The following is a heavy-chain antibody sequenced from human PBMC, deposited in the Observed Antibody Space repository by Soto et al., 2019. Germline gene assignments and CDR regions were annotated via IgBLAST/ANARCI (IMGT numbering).Heavy chain of an antibody. V-gene: IGHV3-23*01. Sequence: HPGGSLRLSCAASGFTFSSYAMSWVHQAPGKGLEWVSAISGSGGSTYYADSVKGRFTISRDNSKNTLYLQMNSLRAEDTAVYYCAKGFHLGFYYYFDYWGQGTLVTVYS. J-gene: IGHJ4*02. CDR1: GFTFSSYA. D-gene: IGHD3-16*01. CDR2: ISGSGGST. CDR3: AKGFHLGFYYYFDY.